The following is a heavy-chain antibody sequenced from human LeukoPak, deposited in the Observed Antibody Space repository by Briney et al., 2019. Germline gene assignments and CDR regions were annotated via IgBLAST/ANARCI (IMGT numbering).Heavy chain of an antibody. J-gene: IGHJ5*02. CDR2: IWHDGSKK. Sequence: PGGSLRLSCAASGFPFSSYGMHWVRQAPGKGLEWVAFIWHDGSKKYYADSVKGRFTISRDNSKNTLYLQMSSLRAEDTAVYYCAREVVVAATPNWFDPRGQGTLVTVSS. D-gene: IGHD5-12*01. CDR1: GFPFSSYG. CDR3: AREVVVAATPNWFDP. V-gene: IGHV3-33*01.